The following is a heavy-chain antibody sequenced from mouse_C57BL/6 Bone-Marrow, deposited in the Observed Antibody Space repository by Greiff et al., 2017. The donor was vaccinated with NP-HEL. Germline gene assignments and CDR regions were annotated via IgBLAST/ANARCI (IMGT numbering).Heavy chain of an antibody. CDR1: GFTFSDYG. J-gene: IGHJ4*01. V-gene: IGHV5-15*01. CDR2: ISNLAYSI. D-gene: IGHD1-1*01. CDR3: ARRGSSPYYAMDY. Sequence: EVQGVESGGGLVQPGGSLKLSCAASGFTFSDYGMAWVRQAPRKGPEWVAFISNLAYSIYYADTVTGRFTISRENAKNTLYLEMSSLRSEDTAMYYCARRGSSPYYAMDYWGQGTSVTVSS.